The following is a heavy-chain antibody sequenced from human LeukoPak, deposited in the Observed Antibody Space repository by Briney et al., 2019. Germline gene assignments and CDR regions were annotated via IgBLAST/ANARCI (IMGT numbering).Heavy chain of an antibody. CDR1: GFTFSSYA. CDR2: ISGSGGST. D-gene: IGHD3-9*01. CDR3: ARLRYFDWLLQTMYYFDY. V-gene: IGHV3-23*01. J-gene: IGHJ4*02. Sequence: GGSLRLSCAASGFTFSSYAMSWVRQAPGKGREWVSAISGSGGSTYYADSVKGRFTISRDNSKNTLYLQMNSLRAEDTAVYYCARLRYFDWLLQTMYYFDYWGQGTLVTVSS.